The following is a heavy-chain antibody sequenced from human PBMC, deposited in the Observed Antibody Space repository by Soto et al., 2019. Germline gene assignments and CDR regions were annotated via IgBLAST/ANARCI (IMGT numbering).Heavy chain of an antibody. CDR2: INPSGGST. V-gene: IGHV1-46*01. J-gene: IGHJ5*02. Sequence: QVQLVQSGAEVKKPGASVKVSCKASGYTFTSYYMHWVRQAPGQGLEWMGIINPSGGSTSYAQKFQGRVTMTRDTSTSTVCMELSSLRSEDTAVYYCARGSILCSGGSCYSGWFDPWGQGTLVTVSS. D-gene: IGHD2-15*01. CDR3: ARGSILCSGGSCYSGWFDP. CDR1: GYTFTSYY.